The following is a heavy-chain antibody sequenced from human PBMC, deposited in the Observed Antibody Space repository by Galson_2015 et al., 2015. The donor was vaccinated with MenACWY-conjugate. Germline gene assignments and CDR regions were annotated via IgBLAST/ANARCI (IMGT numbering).Heavy chain of an antibody. CDR3: AREWAPGFDY. Sequence: SLRLSCAASGFTFSNYAMSWVRQAPGKGLEWVSGISGSGGSIYYADSVKGRFTISRDNAKNSLYLQMNSLRAEDTAVYYCAREWAPGFDYWGQGTLVTVSS. CDR2: ISGSGGSI. CDR1: GFTFSNYA. V-gene: IGHV3-48*04. D-gene: IGHD1-26*01. J-gene: IGHJ4*02.